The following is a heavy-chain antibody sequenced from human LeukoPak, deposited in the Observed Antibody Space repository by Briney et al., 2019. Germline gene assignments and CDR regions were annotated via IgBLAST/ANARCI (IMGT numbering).Heavy chain of an antibody. CDR3: ARRTAEITIFGVVLPTDAFDI. CDR1: GGSISSGSYY. V-gene: IGHV4-61*02. D-gene: IGHD3-3*01. Sequence: SETLSLTCTVSGGSISSGSYYWSWIRQPAGKGLEWIGRIYTSGSTNYNPSLKSRVTISVDTSKNQFSLKLSSVTAADTAVYYCARRTAEITIFGVVLPTDAFDIWGQGTMVTVSS. J-gene: IGHJ3*02. CDR2: IYTSGST.